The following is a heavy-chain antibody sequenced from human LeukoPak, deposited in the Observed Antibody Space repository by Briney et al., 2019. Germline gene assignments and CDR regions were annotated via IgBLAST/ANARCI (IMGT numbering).Heavy chain of an antibody. CDR2: IYYSGST. CDR3: ARGPETPYYYYYMDV. J-gene: IGHJ6*03. V-gene: IGHV4-59*01. D-gene: IGHD1-14*01. CDR1: GGSISSYY. Sequence: SGTLSLTCTVSGGSISSYYWSWIRQPPGKGLEWIGYIYYSGSTNYNPSLKSRVTISVDTSKNQFSLKLSSVTAADTAVYYCARGPETPYYYYYMDVWGKGTTVTVSS.